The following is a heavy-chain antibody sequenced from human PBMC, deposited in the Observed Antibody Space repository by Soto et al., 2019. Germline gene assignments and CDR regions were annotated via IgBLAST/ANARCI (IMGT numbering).Heavy chain of an antibody. J-gene: IGHJ4*02. CDR2: VIPILRQA. CDR3: ARVGGIGAPPGTDY. Sequence: QVQLVQSGAEVKKPGSSVKVSCKASGGIFSSYAISWLRQAPGQGLEWMGAVIPILRQAYYAQDFQDRVSITADESTRTTYLELSSLRSDDTAVYFCARVGGIGAPPGTDYWGQGTLGTVSS. D-gene: IGHD6-6*01. V-gene: IGHV1-69*01. CDR1: GGIFSSYA.